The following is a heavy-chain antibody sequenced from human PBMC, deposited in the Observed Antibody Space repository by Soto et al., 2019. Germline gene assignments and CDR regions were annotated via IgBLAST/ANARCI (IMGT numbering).Heavy chain of an antibody. CDR2: INHSGST. V-gene: IGHV4-34*01. J-gene: IGHJ3*02. CDR3: ARRAPYSSGWYGAFDI. D-gene: IGHD6-19*01. CDR1: GGSFSGYY. Sequence: SETLSLTCAVYGGSFSGYYWSWIRQPPGKGLEWIGEINHSGSTNYNPSLKSRVTISVDTSKNQFSLKLSSVTAADTAVYYCARRAPYSSGWYGAFDIWGQGTMVTVSS.